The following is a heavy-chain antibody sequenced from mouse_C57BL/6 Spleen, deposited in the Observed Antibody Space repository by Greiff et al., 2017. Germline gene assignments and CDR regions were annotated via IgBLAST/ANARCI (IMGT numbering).Heavy chain of an antibody. CDR2: IYPGDGDT. CDR3: ARWDYAMDY. J-gene: IGHJ4*01. Sequence: LQESGPELVKPGASVKISCKASGYAFSSSWMNWVKQRPGKGLEWIGRIYPGDGDTNYNGKFKGKATLTADKSSSTAYMQLSSLTSEDSAVYFCARWDYAMDYWGQGTSVTVSS. CDR1: GYAFSSSW. V-gene: IGHV1-82*01.